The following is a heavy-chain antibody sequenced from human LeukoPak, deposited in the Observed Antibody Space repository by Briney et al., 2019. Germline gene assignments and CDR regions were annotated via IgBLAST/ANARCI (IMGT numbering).Heavy chain of an antibody. J-gene: IGHJ4*02. Sequence: GESLKISCKGSGYCFTSYWIGWVRQMPGKGLEWMGIIYPGDSDTRYSPSFQDQVTISADKSISTAYLQWSSLKASDTAMYYCARLKKYSSSSFPYYFDYWGQGTLVTVSS. D-gene: IGHD6-6*01. CDR2: IYPGDSDT. V-gene: IGHV5-51*01. CDR3: ARLKKYSSSSFPYYFDY. CDR1: GYCFTSYW.